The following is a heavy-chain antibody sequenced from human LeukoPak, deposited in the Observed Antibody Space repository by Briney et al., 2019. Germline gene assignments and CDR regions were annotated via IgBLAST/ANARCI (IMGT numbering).Heavy chain of an antibody. V-gene: IGHV4-30-2*01. CDR2: IYHSGST. CDR3: ARCPDPIAVAALYYFDY. J-gene: IGHJ4*02. D-gene: IGHD6-19*01. CDR1: GGSISSGGYS. Sequence: SQTLSLTCAVSGGSISSGGYSWSWIRQPPGKGLEWIGYIYHSGSTYYNPSLKSRVTISVDRSKNQFSLKLSSVTAADTAVYYCARCPDPIAVAALYYFDYWGQGTLVTVSS.